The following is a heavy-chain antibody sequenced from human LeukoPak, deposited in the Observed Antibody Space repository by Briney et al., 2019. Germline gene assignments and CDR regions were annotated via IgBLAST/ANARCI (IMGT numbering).Heavy chain of an antibody. Sequence: SETLSLTCTVSGGSISSSSYYWGWIRQPPGKGLEWIGSIYYSGSTYYNPSLKSRVTISVDTSKNQFSLKLSSVTAADTAVYYCASIKYSSSSGSVTFDPWGQGTLVTVSS. J-gene: IGHJ5*02. CDR1: GGSISSSSYY. D-gene: IGHD6-6*01. CDR2: IYYSGST. V-gene: IGHV4-39*07. CDR3: ASIKYSSSSGSVTFDP.